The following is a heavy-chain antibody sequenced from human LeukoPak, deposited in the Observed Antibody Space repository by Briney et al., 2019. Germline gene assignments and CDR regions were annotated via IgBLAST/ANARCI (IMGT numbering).Heavy chain of an antibody. CDR2: IYSGGNT. CDR3: ARDSTSSNHDY. Sequence: GGSLRLSCAASGFTVGSNYMTWVRQAPGKGLEWGSVIYSGGNTHYADSVKGRFTISRDSSKSTLYLQMNSLRTEDTAVYYCARDSTSSNHDYWGQGTLVTVSS. V-gene: IGHV3-53*01. CDR1: GFTVGSNY. J-gene: IGHJ4*02. D-gene: IGHD1-14*01.